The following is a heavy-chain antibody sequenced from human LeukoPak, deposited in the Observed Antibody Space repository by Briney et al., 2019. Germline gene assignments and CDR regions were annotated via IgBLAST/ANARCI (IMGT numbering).Heavy chain of an antibody. V-gene: IGHV3-23*01. Sequence: GGSLRLSCAASGFTFSSYAMTWVRQAPGEGLEWVSAISDRRGDTYYGDSVKGRFTISRDNSKNTLYLQMNSLGAEDTAVYYCAKGYRGNYDYWGQGTLVTVSS. CDR2: ISDRRGDT. CDR1: GFTFSSYA. D-gene: IGHD1-26*01. CDR3: AKGYRGNYDY. J-gene: IGHJ4*02.